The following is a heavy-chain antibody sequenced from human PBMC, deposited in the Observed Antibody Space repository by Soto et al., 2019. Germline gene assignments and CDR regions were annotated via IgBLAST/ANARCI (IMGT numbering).Heavy chain of an antibody. CDR3: SGGTNAIRGVTMSLDAYDV. CDR1: GGSFSAHY. V-gene: IGHV4-34*01. J-gene: IGHJ3*01. Sequence: QVHLQQWCAGLLKPSETLSLTCGLSGGSFSAHYWTWIRQSPGKGLEWIGEISHSGSTNYNPSLKSRLTISVDTSRNQFSLKLSSVTAADTAVYYCSGGTNAIRGVTMSLDAYDVWGQGTVVTVSS. D-gene: IGHD3-10*01. CDR2: ISHSGST.